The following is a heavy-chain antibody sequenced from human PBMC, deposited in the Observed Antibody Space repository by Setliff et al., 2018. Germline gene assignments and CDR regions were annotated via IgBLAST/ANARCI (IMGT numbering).Heavy chain of an antibody. J-gene: IGHJ4*02. D-gene: IGHD1-7*01. V-gene: IGHV3-7*03. CDR3: ARLVMRGTIDFFDY. Sequence: GSLRLSCAASGFTFSSHWMSWVRQAPGKGLEWVATIKEDGSEKYYVDSVKGRFTISRDNARNSVYLQMNSLRAEDTAVYYCARLVMRGTIDFFDYWGQGTLVTVSS. CDR1: GFTFSSHW. CDR2: IKEDGSEK.